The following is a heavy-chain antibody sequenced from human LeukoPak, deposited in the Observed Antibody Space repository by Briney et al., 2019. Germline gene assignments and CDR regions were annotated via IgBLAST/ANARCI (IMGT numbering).Heavy chain of an antibody. Sequence: SVKVSCKASGGTFSSYAISWVRQAPGQGLEWTGGIIPIFGTANYAQKFQGRVTITADKSTSTAYMELSSLRSEDTAVYYCASTTVTTLGDAFDIWGQGTMVTVSS. CDR2: IIPIFGTA. CDR3: ASTTVTTLGDAFDI. J-gene: IGHJ3*02. V-gene: IGHV1-69*06. D-gene: IGHD4-17*01. CDR1: GGTFSSYA.